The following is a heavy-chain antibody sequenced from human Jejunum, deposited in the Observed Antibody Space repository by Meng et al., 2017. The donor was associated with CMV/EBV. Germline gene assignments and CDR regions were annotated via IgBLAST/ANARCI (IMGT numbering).Heavy chain of an antibody. CDR3: ARLGFYYGSGSYFDY. Sequence: SFWGWSRQPQGKGLEWMASISYSRSSYYNPALTYYNPSLESRFTIAVDKSKNQFALRLTSVIVADTAIYYCARLGFYYGSGSYFDYWGQGILVTVSS. CDR2: ISYSRSSYYNPALT. V-gene: IGHV4-39*01. CDR1: SF. D-gene: IGHD3-10*01. J-gene: IGHJ4*02.